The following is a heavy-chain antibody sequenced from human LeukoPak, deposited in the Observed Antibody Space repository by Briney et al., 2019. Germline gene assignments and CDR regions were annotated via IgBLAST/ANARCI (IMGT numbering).Heavy chain of an antibody. CDR3: ARAEEGFLDY. J-gene: IGHJ4*02. CDR2: ISYDGSNK. V-gene: IGHV3-30*03. CDR1: GFTFSSYW. Sequence: PGGSLRLSCAASGFTFSSYWMSWVRQAPGKGLEWVAVISYDGSNKYYADSVKGRFTISRDNSKNTLYLQMNSLRAEDTAVYYCARAEEGFLDYWGQGTLVTVSS. D-gene: IGHD2-21*01.